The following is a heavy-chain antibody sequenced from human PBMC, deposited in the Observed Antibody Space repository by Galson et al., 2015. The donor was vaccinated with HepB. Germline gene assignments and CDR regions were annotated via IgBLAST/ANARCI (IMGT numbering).Heavy chain of an antibody. CDR1: GFTVSSNY. CDR3: ARGSGDYYYYYYGMDV. J-gene: IGHJ6*02. V-gene: IGHV3-66*02. Sequence: RLSCAASGFTVSSNYMSWVRQAPGKGLEWVSVIYSGGSTYYADSVKGRFTISRDNSKNTLYLQMNSLRAEDTAVYYCARGSGDYYYYYYGMDVWGQGTTVTVSS. CDR2: IYSGGST. D-gene: IGHD4-17*01.